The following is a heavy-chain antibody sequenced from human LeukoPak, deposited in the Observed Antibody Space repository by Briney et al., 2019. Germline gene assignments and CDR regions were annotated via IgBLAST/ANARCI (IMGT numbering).Heavy chain of an antibody. D-gene: IGHD3-22*01. CDR3: ARHLGGYTHFDY. CDR2: IGPSDSYT. V-gene: IGHV5-10-1*01. Sequence: PGESLKISCKGSGYSFSNYWITWVRQISGRGLECVGKIGPSDSYTNYSPSFQGHVTISADKSINTAYLQWSSLKASDTAIYYCARHLGGYTHFDYWGQGTLVTVSS. J-gene: IGHJ4*02. CDR1: GYSFSNYW.